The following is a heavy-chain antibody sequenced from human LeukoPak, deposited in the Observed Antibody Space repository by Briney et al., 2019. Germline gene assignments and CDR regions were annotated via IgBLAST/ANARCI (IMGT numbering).Heavy chain of an antibody. D-gene: IGHD2-2*01. V-gene: IGHV3-64*01. CDR2: ISSNGGST. J-gene: IGHJ4*02. Sequence: GGSLRLSCAASGFTFSSYAMHWVRQAPGKGLEYVSAISSNGGSTYYANSVKGRFTISRDNSKNTLYLQMGSLRAEDMAVYHCARGYCSSTSCYSLIDYWGQGTLVTVSS. CDR1: GFTFSSYA. CDR3: ARGYCSSTSCYSLIDY.